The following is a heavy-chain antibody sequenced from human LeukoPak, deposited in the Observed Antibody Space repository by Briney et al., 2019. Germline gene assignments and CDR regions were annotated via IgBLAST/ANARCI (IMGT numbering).Heavy chain of an antibody. Sequence: GGSLRLSCSTSGFPFSDFSMSWVRQAPGKGLEWISTTNSGGTSTYYAESVKGRFTISRDNSKNTLYLQMSSLRVEDTAVYYCAKQSYARSLGEGGPGTLVSVSS. CDR1: GFPFSDFS. CDR3: AKQSYARSLGE. V-gene: IGHV3-23*01. CDR2: TNSGGTST. D-gene: IGHD2-8*01. J-gene: IGHJ4*02.